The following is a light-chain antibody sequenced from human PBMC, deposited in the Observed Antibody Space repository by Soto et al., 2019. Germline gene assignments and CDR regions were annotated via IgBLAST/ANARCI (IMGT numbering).Light chain of an antibody. CDR1: QSISSW. CDR2: KAS. V-gene: IGKV1-5*03. CDR3: QQYNSYWGT. J-gene: IGKJ1*01. Sequence: DIQMTQSPSTLSASVGDRFTITFRASQSISSWLAWYQQKPGKAPKLLIYKASSLESGVPSRFSGSGSGTEFTLTISSLQPDDFATYYCQQYNSYWGTFGQGTKVDI.